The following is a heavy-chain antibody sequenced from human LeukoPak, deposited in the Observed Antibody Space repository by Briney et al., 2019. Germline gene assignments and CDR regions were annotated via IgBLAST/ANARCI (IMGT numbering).Heavy chain of an antibody. CDR3: ARSTAAGGLFDY. V-gene: IGHV1-18*01. D-gene: IGHD6-13*01. CDR2: ISAYNGNT. Sequence: ASVKVSCKASGYTFTSYGISWVRQAPGQGLEWMGWISAYNGNTNYAQKLQGRVTMTTDTSTSTAYMELSSLRSEDTAMYYCARSTAAGGLFDYWGQGTLATVSS. J-gene: IGHJ4*02. CDR1: GYTFTSYG.